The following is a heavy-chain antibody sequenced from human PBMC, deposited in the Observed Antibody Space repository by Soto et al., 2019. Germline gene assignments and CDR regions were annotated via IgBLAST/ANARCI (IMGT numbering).Heavy chain of an antibody. CDR1: GFTFSSYG. Sequence: PGGSLRLSCAASGFTFSSYGMHWVRQAPGKGLEWVAVISYDGSNKYYADSVKGRFTISRDNSKNTLYLQMNSLRAEDTAVYYCAKERYSGYDWYYFDYWGQGTLVTVSS. CDR3: AKERYSGYDWYYFDY. CDR2: ISYDGSNK. D-gene: IGHD5-12*01. V-gene: IGHV3-30*18. J-gene: IGHJ4*02.